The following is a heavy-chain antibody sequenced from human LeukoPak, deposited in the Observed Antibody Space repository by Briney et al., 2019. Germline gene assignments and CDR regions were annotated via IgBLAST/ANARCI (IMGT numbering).Heavy chain of an antibody. V-gene: IGHV1-2*02. J-gene: IGHJ4*02. Sequence: ASVKVSCKASGYTFNGYFMHWVRQAPGQGLEWMGWINPNSGGTNYAQKSQGRVTMTRDTSISTAYMELSRLRSDDTAVYYCASSIVYCSSTSCYFNWGQGTLVTVSS. CDR3: ASSIVYCSSTSCYFN. CDR1: GYTFNGYF. D-gene: IGHD2-2*01. CDR2: INPNSGGT.